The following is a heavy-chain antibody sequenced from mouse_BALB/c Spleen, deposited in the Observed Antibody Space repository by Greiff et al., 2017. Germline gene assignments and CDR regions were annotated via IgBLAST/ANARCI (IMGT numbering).Heavy chain of an antibody. J-gene: IGHJ4*01. CDR2: ISSGGSYT. Sequence: EVKLVESGGGLVKPGGSLKLSCAASGFTFSSYAMSWVRQSPEKRLEWVAEISSGGSYTYYPDTVTGRFTISRDNAKNTLYLEMSSLRSEDTAMYYCARAPYGSSPYYAMDYWGQGTSVTVSS. CDR3: ARAPYGSSPYYAMDY. V-gene: IGHV5-9-4*01. D-gene: IGHD1-1*01. CDR1: GFTFSSYA.